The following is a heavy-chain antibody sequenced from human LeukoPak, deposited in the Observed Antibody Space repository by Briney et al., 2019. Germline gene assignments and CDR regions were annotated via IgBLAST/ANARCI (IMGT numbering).Heavy chain of an antibody. CDR3: AKDLHSGLYRGFDAFDI. Sequence: PGGSLRLSCAASGFTFSSYGMHWVRQAPGKGLEWVAFIRYDGSNKYYADSVKGRFTISRDNSKNTLYLQMNSLRAEDTAVYYCAKDLHSGLYRGFDAFDIWGQGTMVTVSS. D-gene: IGHD1-26*01. V-gene: IGHV3-30*02. CDR1: GFTFSSYG. J-gene: IGHJ3*02. CDR2: IRYDGSNK.